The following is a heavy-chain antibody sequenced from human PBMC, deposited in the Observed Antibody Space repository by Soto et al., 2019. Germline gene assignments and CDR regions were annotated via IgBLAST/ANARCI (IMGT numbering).Heavy chain of an antibody. CDR1: GDSITRKYS. Sequence: QVQLQESGPGLVKPSGSLSLTCAVSGDSITRKYSWNWVRQAPTKGLEWIGEIFHTGFTNYNPSLQSRVSISFDTSKNQFSLDVNSVTAADTAVYFCASAPDFSSSGTMYIDKWGQGILVTVSS. D-gene: IGHD3-10*01. V-gene: IGHV4-4*02. J-gene: IGHJ4*02. CDR3: ASAPDFSSSGTMYIDK. CDR2: IFHTGFT.